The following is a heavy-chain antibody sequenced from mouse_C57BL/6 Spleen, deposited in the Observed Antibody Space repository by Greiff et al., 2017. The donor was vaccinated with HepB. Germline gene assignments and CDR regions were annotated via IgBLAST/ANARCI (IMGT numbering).Heavy chain of an antibody. J-gene: IGHJ2*01. V-gene: IGHV1-53*01. Sequence: QVQLQQPGTELVKPGASVKLSCKASGYTFTSYWMHWVKQRPGQGLEWIGYINPSNGGTNYNEKFKSQATLTVDKSSSTDYMQLSSLTSEDSAVYYCDRRDLIYYYGSSSDYWGQGTTLTVSS. CDR3: DRRDLIYYYGSSSDY. CDR1: GYTFTSYW. D-gene: IGHD1-1*01. CDR2: INPSNGGT.